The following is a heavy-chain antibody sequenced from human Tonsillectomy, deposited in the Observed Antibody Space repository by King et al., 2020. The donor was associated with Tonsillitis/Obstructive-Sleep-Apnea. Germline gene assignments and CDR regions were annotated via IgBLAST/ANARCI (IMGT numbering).Heavy chain of an antibody. V-gene: IGHV3-49*05. D-gene: IGHD1-26*01. CDR2: IRSKAYGGTT. CDR3: TRSQWELPYYYYYYMDV. J-gene: IGHJ6*03. CDR1: GFTFGDYA. Sequence: VQLVESGGGLVKPGRSLRLSCTASGFTFGDYAMSWFRQAPGKGLEWVGFIRSKAYGGTTEYAASVKGSFTISRDDSKSIAYLQMNSLKTEDTAVYYCTRSQWELPYYYYYYMDVWGKGTTVTVSS.